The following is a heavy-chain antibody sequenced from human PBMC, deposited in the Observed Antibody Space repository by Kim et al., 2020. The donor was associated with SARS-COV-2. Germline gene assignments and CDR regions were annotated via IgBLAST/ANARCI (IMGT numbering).Heavy chain of an antibody. V-gene: IGHV3-74*01. Sequence: GGSLRLSCAASGFTFSTYWLHWVRQAPGMRPVWVSRINPDGRTTTYPDSVQGRFTTSRDNAKNTLYLDMSSLRADDTAMYYCARSASDYKGFTYWGRGTQVTVSS. D-gene: IGHD4-17*01. CDR3: ARSASDYKGFTY. CDR2: INPDGRTT. J-gene: IGHJ4*02. CDR1: GFTFSTYW.